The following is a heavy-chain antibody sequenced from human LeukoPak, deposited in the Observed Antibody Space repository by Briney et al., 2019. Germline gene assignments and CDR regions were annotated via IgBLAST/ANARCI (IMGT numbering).Heavy chain of an antibody. D-gene: IGHD3-3*01. V-gene: IGHV1-18*01. J-gene: IGHJ6*02. Sequence: ASVKVSCKASGYTFTSYGISWVRQAPGRGLEWMGWISAYNGNTNYAQKLQGRVTMTTDTSTSTAYLELRSLRSDDTAVYYCARGFADFWSGYYNYYYGMDVWGQGTTVTVSS. CDR2: ISAYNGNT. CDR1: GYTFTSYG. CDR3: ARGFADFWSGYYNYYYGMDV.